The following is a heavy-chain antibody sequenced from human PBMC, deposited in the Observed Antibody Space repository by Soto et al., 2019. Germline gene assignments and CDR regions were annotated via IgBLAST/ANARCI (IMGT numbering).Heavy chain of an antibody. CDR3: ARPPSPADDENWFDP. D-gene: IGHD1-1*01. CDR1: GFTFSSYS. V-gene: IGHV3-48*02. J-gene: IGHJ5*02. CDR2: ISSSSSTI. Sequence: GGSLRLSCAASGFTFSSYSMNWVRQAPGKGLEWVSYISSSSSTIYYADSVKGRFTISRDNAKNSLYLQMNSLGDEDTAVYYCARPPSPADDENWFDPWGQGTLVTVSS.